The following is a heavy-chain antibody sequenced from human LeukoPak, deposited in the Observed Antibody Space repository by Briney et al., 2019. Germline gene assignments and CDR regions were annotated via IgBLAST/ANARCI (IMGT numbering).Heavy chain of an antibody. CDR1: GGSISSYY. V-gene: IGHV4-4*07. CDR2: IYTSGST. Sequence: SETLSLTCTVSGGSISSYYWSWIRQPAGKGLEWIGRIYTSGSTNYNPSLKSRVTMSLDTSKNQFSLKLSSVTAADTAVYYCARLWFVGYYYYYMDVWGKGTTVTVSS. J-gene: IGHJ6*03. D-gene: IGHD2-21*01. CDR3: ARLWFVGYYYYYMDV.